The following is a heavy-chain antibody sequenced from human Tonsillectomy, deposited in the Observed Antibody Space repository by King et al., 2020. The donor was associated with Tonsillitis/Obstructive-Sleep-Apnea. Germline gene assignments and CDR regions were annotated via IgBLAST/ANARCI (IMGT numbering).Heavy chain of an antibody. D-gene: IGHD1-7*01. Sequence: VQLVESGGGLVKPGRSLRLSFTASGFTFGDFVMSWFRQAPGKGLEWVAFIRSRAYGGTTEYAASVKGRFTISRDDSKRIAYLQMNSLKTEDTAVYYCTRDLAELEPSFGYWGQGTLVTVSS. CDR1: GFTFGDFV. CDR2: IRSRAYGGTT. J-gene: IGHJ4*02. V-gene: IGHV3-49*05. CDR3: TRDLAELEPSFGY.